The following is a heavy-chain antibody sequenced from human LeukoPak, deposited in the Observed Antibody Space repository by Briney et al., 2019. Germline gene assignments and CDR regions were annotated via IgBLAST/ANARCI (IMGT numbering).Heavy chain of an antibody. CDR3: ARGGIAAAAGLFDY. V-gene: IGHV1-8*01. CDR1: GYTFTSYD. J-gene: IGHJ4*02. Sequence: ASVKVSCKASGYTFTSYDINWVRQVTGQGLEWMGWMNPNSGNTGYAQKFQGRVTMTRNTSISTAYMELSSLRSEDTAVYYCARGGIAAAAGLFDYWGQGTLVTVSS. CDR2: MNPNSGNT. D-gene: IGHD6-13*01.